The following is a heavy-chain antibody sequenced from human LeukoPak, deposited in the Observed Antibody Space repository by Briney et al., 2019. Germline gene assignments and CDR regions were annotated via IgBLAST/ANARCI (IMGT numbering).Heavy chain of an antibody. CDR1: GFTFSYYG. CDR3: ARDSASNY. V-gene: IGHV3-30*03. D-gene: IGHD6-25*01. CDR2: ISSDESNN. J-gene: IGHJ4*02. Sequence: GGSLRLSCAACGFTFSYYGMHWVRQAPGKGLEWVAVISSDESNNYYADSVKGRFTISRDNAKNSLYLQMNSLRAEDTAVYYCARDSASNYWGQGTLVTVSS.